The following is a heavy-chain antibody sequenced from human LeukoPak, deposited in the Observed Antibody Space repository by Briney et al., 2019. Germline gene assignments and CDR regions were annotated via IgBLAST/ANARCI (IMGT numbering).Heavy chain of an antibody. CDR2: ISYSGST. J-gene: IGHJ4*02. D-gene: IGHD1-26*01. V-gene: IGHV4-39*01. CDR3: ARGSRRLADFHY. Sequence: SETLSLTCSVSGDSISSSDYYWGWIRQPPGKGLGWIGTISYSGSTYYNPSLQSRVTISVDTSKNQFSLELSSVTAADTAVYYCARGSRRLADFHYWGQGTLVTVSS. CDR1: GDSISSSDYY.